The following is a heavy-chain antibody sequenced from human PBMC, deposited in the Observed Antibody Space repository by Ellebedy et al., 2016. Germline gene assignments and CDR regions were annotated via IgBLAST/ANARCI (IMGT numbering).Heavy chain of an antibody. V-gene: IGHV3-23*01. J-gene: IGHJ4*02. CDR2: ISDRGVNP. D-gene: IGHD2-15*01. CDR3: VKQLGYCSEGTCYFDF. CDR1: GFTFSSSA. Sequence: GESLKISXVASGFTFSSSAMSWVRQAPGKGPEWVAAISDRGVNPYYADAVKGRFTISRDNSKSTLSLQMNSLRAEDTALYYCVKQLGYCSEGTCYFDFWGQGTPVTVSS.